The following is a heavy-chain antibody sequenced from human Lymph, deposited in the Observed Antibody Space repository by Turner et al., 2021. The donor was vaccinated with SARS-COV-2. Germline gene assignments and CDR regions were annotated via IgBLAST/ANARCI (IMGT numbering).Heavy chain of an antibody. J-gene: IGHJ4*02. CDR3: ARDSSGSGTLDY. CDR1: GFTFNNYP. V-gene: IGHV3-30-3*01. Sequence: QVQLVESGGGVVQPGRSLRLPFAASGFTFNNYPMHWVRQAPGKGLEWVAVISYDGSNKYYADSVKGRFTISRDNSKNTLYLQMNSLRAEDTAVYYCARDSSGSGTLDYWGQGTLVTVSS. CDR2: ISYDGSNK. D-gene: IGHD3-10*01.